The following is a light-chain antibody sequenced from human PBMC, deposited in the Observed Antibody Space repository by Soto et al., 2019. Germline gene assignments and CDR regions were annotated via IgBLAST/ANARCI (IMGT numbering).Light chain of an antibody. CDR1: QTISSW. CDR2: KAS. J-gene: IGKJ1*01. V-gene: IGKV1-5*03. Sequence: DIQMTQSPSTPSGSVGGRVTITCRARQTISSWLAWYQQKPGKAPKLLIYKASTLKSGVPSRFSGSGSGTEFTLTISSLQPDDFATYYCQHYNSYSEAFGQGTKVDI. CDR3: QHYNSYSEA.